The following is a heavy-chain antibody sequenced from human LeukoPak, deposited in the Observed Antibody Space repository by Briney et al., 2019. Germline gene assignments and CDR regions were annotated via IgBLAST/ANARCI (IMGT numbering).Heavy chain of an antibody. CDR3: ARTGTTVTTYYYYGMDV. V-gene: IGHV3-21*01. CDR2: ISSSSSYI. D-gene: IGHD4-17*01. J-gene: IGHJ6*02. CDR1: GFTFSSYS. Sequence: GGSLRLSCAASGFTFSSYSMNWVRQAPGKGLEWVSSISSSSSYIYYADSVKGRFTISRDNAKNSLYLQMNSLRAEDTAVYYCARTGTTVTTYYYYGMDVWGQGTTVTVSS.